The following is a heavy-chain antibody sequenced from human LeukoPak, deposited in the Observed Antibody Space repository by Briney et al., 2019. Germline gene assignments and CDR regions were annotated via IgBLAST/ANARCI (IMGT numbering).Heavy chain of an antibody. CDR2: IYYSGST. CDR3: ARGCGGSCYSASLQLFDY. CDR1: GGSISSHY. Sequence: SETLSLTCTVSGGSISSHYWSWIRQPPGKGLEWIGYIYYSGSTNYNPSLKSRVTISVDTSKNQFSLKLSSVTAADTAVYYCARGCGGSCYSASLQLFDYWGQGTLATVSS. J-gene: IGHJ4*02. D-gene: IGHD2-15*01. V-gene: IGHV4-59*11.